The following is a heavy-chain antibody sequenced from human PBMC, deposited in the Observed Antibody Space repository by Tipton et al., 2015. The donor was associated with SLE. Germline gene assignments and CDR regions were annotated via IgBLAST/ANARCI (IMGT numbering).Heavy chain of an antibody. J-gene: IGHJ4*02. CDR3: ARGRGSSSSGHY. CDR1: GYSISSGYY. D-gene: IGHD6-6*01. CDR2: IYHSGST. V-gene: IGHV4-38-2*02. Sequence: LRLSCTVSGYSISSGYYWGWIRQPPGKGLEWIGSIYHSGSTNYNPSLKSRVTISVDTSKNQFSLKLSSVTAADTAVYYCARGRGSSSSGHYWGQGTLVTVSS.